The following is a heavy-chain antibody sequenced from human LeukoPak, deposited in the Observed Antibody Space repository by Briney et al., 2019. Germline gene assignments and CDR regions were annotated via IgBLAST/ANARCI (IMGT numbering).Heavy chain of an antibody. Sequence: PETLSLTCAVYGGSFSGYYWSWIRQPPGKGLEWIGEINHSGSTNYNPSLKSRVTISVDTSKNQFSLKLSSVTAADTAVYYCARARGTMVRGVRRWFDPWGQGTLVTVSS. CDR2: INHSGST. J-gene: IGHJ5*02. D-gene: IGHD3-10*01. CDR1: GGSFSGYY. CDR3: ARARGTMVRGVRRWFDP. V-gene: IGHV4-34*01.